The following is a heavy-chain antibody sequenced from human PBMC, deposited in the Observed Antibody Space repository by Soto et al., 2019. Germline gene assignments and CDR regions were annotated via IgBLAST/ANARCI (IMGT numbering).Heavy chain of an antibody. CDR2: ISSTSRYI. CDR3: AGRIAAGGGMDV. Sequence: EVQLVESGGGLVKPGGSLRLSCVASGFTFGNQTMTWIRQAPGKGLEWVASISSTSRYIHHADSVKGRFTISRDNAKNSLILQMNSLRAEDTALYYCAGRIAAGGGMDVWGQGTTVSVSS. D-gene: IGHD6-13*01. J-gene: IGHJ6*01. V-gene: IGHV3-21*02. CDR1: GFTFGNQT.